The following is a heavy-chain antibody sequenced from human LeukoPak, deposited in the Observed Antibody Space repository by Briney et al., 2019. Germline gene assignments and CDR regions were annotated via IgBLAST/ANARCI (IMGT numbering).Heavy chain of an antibody. CDR1: GYTFTGYY. J-gene: IGHJ6*03. CDR3: ARDRDTNYYYMDV. CDR2: MNPNSGNT. D-gene: IGHD5-18*01. Sequence: GASVKVSCKASGYTFTGYYMHWVRQATGQGLEWMGWMNPNSGNTGYAQKFQGRVTMTRNTSISTAYMELSSLRSEDTAVYYCARDRDTNYYYMDVWGKGTTVTVSS. V-gene: IGHV1-8*02.